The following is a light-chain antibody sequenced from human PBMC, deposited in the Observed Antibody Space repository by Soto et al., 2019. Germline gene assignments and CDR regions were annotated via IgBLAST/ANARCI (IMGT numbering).Light chain of an antibody. CDR3: QQYNNWPPYT. CDR1: QSVSSN. CDR2: GAS. Sequence: DIVMTQSPATLSLSPEERATLSCRASQSVSSNLAWYQQKPGQAPRPHIYGASTRATGIPARFSGSGSGTEFTLTISSLQSEDFAVYYCQQYNNWPPYTFGQGTKLAIK. J-gene: IGKJ2*01. V-gene: IGKV3-15*01.